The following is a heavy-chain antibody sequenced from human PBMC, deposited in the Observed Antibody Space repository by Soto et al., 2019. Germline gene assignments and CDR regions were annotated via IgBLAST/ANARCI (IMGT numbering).Heavy chain of an antibody. CDR3: ARELSPYYDILTGYPGQDY. D-gene: IGHD3-9*01. V-gene: IGHV3-33*01. J-gene: IGHJ4*02. Sequence: QVQLVESGGGVVQPGRSLRLSCAASGFTFSSYGMHWVRQAPGKGLEWVAVIWYDGRNKYYADSVKGRFTISRDNSKNTLYLHMNSLSAEDTAVYYCARELSPYYDILTGYPGQDYWGQGTLVTVSS. CDR1: GFTFSSYG. CDR2: IWYDGRNK.